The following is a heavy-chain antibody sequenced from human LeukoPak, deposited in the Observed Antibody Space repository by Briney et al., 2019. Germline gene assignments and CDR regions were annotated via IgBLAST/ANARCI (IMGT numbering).Heavy chain of an antibody. J-gene: IGHJ4*02. D-gene: IGHD6-19*01. CDR3: ARDSSGCLDY. Sequence: PGRSLRLSCAASGFTFSSYGMHWGRQAPAKGRVWVAVIWYDGSNKYYADSVKGRFTISRDNSKNTLYLQMNSLRAEDTAVYYCARDSSGCLDYWGQGTLITVSS. CDR2: IWYDGSNK. V-gene: IGHV3-33*01. CDR1: GFTFSSYG.